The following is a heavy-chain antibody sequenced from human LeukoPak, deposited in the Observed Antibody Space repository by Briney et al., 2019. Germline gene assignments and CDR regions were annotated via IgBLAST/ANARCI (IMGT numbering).Heavy chain of an antibody. CDR2: IRYDGSNK. V-gene: IGHV3-30*02. CDR1: GFTFSSYG. CDR3: AKEYGYDYNYFYSMDV. J-gene: IGHJ6*03. D-gene: IGHD1-1*01. Sequence: GGSLRLSCAASGFTFSSYGIHWVRKAPGKGLERVAFIRYDGSNKYYADSVRGRFTISRDNSKNTVYLQMNSLRAEDTAVYFCAKEYGYDYNYFYSMDVWGKGTTVTISS.